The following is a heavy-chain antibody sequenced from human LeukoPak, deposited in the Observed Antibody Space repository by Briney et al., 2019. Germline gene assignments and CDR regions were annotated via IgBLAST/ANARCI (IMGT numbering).Heavy chain of an antibody. Sequence: PSETLSLTCTVSGGSISSGGYYWSWIRQHPGKGLEWIGYIYYSGSTYYNPSLKSRVTISVDTSKNQFSLKLSSVTAADTAMYYCARDRPYYYGSSGYYQTPNYYYGMDVWGQGTTVTVSS. D-gene: IGHD3-22*01. CDR2: IYYSGST. CDR3: ARDRPYYYGSSGYYQTPNYYYGMDV. CDR1: GGSISSGGYY. V-gene: IGHV4-31*03. J-gene: IGHJ6*02.